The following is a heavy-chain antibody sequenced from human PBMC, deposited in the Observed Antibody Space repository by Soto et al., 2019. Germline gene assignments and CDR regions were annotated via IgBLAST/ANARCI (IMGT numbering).Heavy chain of an antibody. CDR2: SSWNSGSI. D-gene: IGHD6-19*01. Sequence: GVSRRLSXALSGFTFDDYAMHWVRQAPGKGLEWVSGSSWNSGSIGYADSVKARFTISRDNAKNSLYLQMNSLRAEDTALYYCAKARGVDYSSGWLDAFDIWGQGTMVTVSS. V-gene: IGHV3-9*01. CDR1: GFTFDDYA. CDR3: AKARGVDYSSGWLDAFDI. J-gene: IGHJ3*02.